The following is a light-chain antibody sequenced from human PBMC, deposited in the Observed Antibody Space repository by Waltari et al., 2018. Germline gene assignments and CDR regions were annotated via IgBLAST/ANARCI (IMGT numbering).Light chain of an antibody. CDR3: SQYNDWPYT. CDR2: GVS. J-gene: IGKJ2*01. Sequence: VMTQSPATLSVSPGDRATLSCRASQSFTRKLSWYQQKPGQVPRLLIYGVSTRATGIPARFSGSGSGTEFTLTISSLQSEDSAVYYCSQYNDWPYTFGQGTKLELQ. V-gene: IGKV3-15*01. CDR1: QSFTRK.